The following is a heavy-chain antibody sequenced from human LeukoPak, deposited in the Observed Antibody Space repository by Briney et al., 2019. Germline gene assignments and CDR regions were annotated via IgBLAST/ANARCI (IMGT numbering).Heavy chain of an antibody. CDR2: INPNSGGT. J-gene: IGHJ6*02. V-gene: IGHV1-2*02. Sequence: ASVKVSCKASGYTFTGYYMHWVRQAPGQGLEWMGWINPNSGGTNYAQKFQGRVTMTRDTSISTAYMELSRLRSDDTAVYYCARGRPYFDWLLRAYYYYGMDVWGQGTTVTVSS. CDR1: GYTFTGYY. CDR3: ARGRPYFDWLLRAYYYYGMDV. D-gene: IGHD3-9*01.